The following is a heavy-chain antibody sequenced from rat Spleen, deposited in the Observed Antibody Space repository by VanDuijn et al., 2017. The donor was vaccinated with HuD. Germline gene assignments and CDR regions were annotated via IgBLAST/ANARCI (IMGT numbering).Heavy chain of an antibody. J-gene: IGHJ2*01. CDR3: ATRDYISYMGIF. V-gene: IGHV3-1*01. CDR2: ISYSGST. CDR1: FYSITSNY. Sequence: EVQLQESGPGLVKPSQSLSLTCSVTFYSITSNYWDWIRKFPGNKMEWIGHISYSGSTNYNPSLKSRLSITRDTSKNQFFLQLNSVTTEDTATYYCATRDYISYMGIFWGQGVMVTVSS. D-gene: IGHD1-2*01.